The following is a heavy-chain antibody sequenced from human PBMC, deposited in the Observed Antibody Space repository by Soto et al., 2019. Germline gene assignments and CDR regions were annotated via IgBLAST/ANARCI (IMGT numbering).Heavy chain of an antibody. D-gene: IGHD6-25*01. Sequence: QITLKESGPTLWNPPQPPPLTSTFSGFSLRTSGGGGGGFRQPQGKALEWLALIYWNDDKRYTPSLKRRLTITKDTSKNQVVLTMTNMDPVDTATYYCAHRLGSRGSFDYWGQGSLVTVSS. CDR3: AHRLGSRGSFDY. CDR2: IYWNDDK. J-gene: IGHJ4*02. CDR1: GFSLRTSGGG. V-gene: IGHV2-5*01.